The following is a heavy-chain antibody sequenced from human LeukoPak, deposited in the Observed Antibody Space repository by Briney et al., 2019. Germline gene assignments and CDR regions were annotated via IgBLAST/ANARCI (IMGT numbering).Heavy chain of an antibody. CDR1: GGSISSSGYY. D-gene: IGHD4/OR15-4a*01. Sequence: SETLSLTCTVSGGSISSSGYYWGWIRQPPGKGLEWIGGIYFSGNTYYNPSLKSRVTISVDTSKNQFSLKLSSVTAADTALYFCARRHTNDYGQPYFDYWGQGTLVTVSS. J-gene: IGHJ4*02. V-gene: IGHV4-39*01. CDR2: IYFSGNT. CDR3: ARRHTNDYGQPYFDY.